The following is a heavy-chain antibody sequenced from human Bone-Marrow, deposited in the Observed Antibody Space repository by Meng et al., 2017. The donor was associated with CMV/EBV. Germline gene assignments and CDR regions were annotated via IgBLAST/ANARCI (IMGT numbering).Heavy chain of an antibody. D-gene: IGHD1-14*01. Sequence: CTVSGGSIRSRGYHWSSTRPYPGQCLEWIEHLYYCDSTYYNPSINSPVTTSVDTSKNQSSLKLSSVTAEATAVYSSARTTMGINHIDYWGQGTLVTVSS. V-gene: IGHV4-31*01. CDR2: LYYCDST. CDR1: GGSIRSRGYH. J-gene: IGHJ4*02. CDR3: ARTTMGINHIDY.